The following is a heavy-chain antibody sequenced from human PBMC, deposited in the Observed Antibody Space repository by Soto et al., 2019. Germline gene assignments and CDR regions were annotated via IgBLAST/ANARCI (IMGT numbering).Heavy chain of an antibody. CDR2: IYHSGST. D-gene: IGHD6-13*01. V-gene: IGHV4-4*02. J-gene: IGHJ4*02. Sequence: QVQLQESGPGLEKPSGTLSLTCAVSGGSISSSNWWSWVRQPPGKGLEWIGEIYHSGSTNYNPSLKSRVTISVDKSKNQFSLKLSSVTAADTAVYYCAREGGGSSSSSKYDYWGQGTLVTVSS. CDR1: GGSISSSNW. CDR3: AREGGGSSSSSKYDY.